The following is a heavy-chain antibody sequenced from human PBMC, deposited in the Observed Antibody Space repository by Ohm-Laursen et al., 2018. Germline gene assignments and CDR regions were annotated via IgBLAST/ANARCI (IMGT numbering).Heavy chain of an antibody. CDR2: IFLDDDK. CDR1: GISLSTSGMR. Sequence: TQTLTLTRTVSGISLSTSGMRVGWIRQPPGKALEWLALIFLDDDKRYSPSLKSRLTITKDTSKNQVVLTMTNMDPVDTATYYCAHSQASCSSTSCYYYFDYWGQGTLVTVSS. D-gene: IGHD2-2*01. V-gene: IGHV2-5*08. CDR3: AHSQASCSSTSCYYYFDY. J-gene: IGHJ4*02.